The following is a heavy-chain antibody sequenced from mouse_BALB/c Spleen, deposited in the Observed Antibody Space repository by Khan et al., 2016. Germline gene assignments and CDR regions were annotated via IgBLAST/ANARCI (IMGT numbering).Heavy chain of an antibody. CDR1: GFSLTSYG. CDR3: ARTARATYYAMDY. V-gene: IGHV2-2*02. D-gene: IGHD3-1*01. CDR2: IWSGRST. Sequence: QVQLQQSGPGLVQPSQSLSITCTVSGFSLTSYGVHWVRQSPGKGLEWLGVIWSGRSTDYNAAFISRLSISKDNSKSQVFFKMNSLQANDTAIYYCARTARATYYAMDYWGQGTSVTVSS. J-gene: IGHJ4*01.